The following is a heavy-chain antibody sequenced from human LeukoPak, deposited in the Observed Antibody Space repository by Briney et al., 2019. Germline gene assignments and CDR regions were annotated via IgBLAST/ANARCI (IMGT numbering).Heavy chain of an antibody. CDR3: ARVGTQWPRFVYYYYYMDV. V-gene: IGHV1-18*01. D-gene: IGHD5-12*01. CDR2: ISAYNGNT. J-gene: IGHJ6*03. CDR1: GYTFTSYG. Sequence: GASVKVSCKASGYTFTSYGISWVRQAPGQGLEWMGWISAYNGNTNYAQKLQGRVTMTTDTSTSTAYMELRSLRSDDTAVYYCARVGTQWPRFVYYYYYMDVWGKGTTVTVSS.